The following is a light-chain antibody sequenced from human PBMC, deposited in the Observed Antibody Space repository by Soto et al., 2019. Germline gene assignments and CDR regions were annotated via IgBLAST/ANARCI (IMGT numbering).Light chain of an antibody. V-gene: IGKV3-20*01. Sequence: EIVLTQSPGTLSLSPGERATLSCGASQTVTSNYLAWYQQNPGQAPRLLIFGASIRVTGIPDRFIGSGSGTDFTLTISRLEPEDFAVYYCQHYVTSLTTFGQGTKVDIK. CDR3: QHYVTSLTT. CDR1: QTVTSNY. J-gene: IGKJ1*01. CDR2: GAS.